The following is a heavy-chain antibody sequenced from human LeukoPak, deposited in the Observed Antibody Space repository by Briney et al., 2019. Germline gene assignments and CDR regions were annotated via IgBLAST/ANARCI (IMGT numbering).Heavy chain of an antibody. V-gene: IGHV3-53*01. Sequence: PGGSLRLSCAASGFTVSSNYMSWVRQAPGKGLEWVSVIYSGGSTYYADSVKGRFTISRDNSKNTLYLQMNSLRAEDTAVYYCATLGYCSRTSCYGLRDAFDIWGQGTMVTVSS. CDR2: IYSGGST. D-gene: IGHD2-2*01. CDR3: ATLGYCSRTSCYGLRDAFDI. CDR1: GFTVSSNY. J-gene: IGHJ3*02.